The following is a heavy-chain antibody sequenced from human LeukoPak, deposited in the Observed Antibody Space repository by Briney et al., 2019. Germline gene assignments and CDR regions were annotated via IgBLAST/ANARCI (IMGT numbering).Heavy chain of an antibody. V-gene: IGHV3-9*01. Sequence: GGSLRLSCAASGFTFDDYAVHWVRQVPGKGLEWVSGFNWNTGNIDYADSAKGRFTISRDNAKNSLYLQMNSLRTEDTAFYYCAKVHCSSADCFTGGFDCWGQGTLVIVSS. CDR1: GFTFDDYA. J-gene: IGHJ4*02. CDR3: AKVHCSSADCFTGGFDC. D-gene: IGHD2-2*02. CDR2: FNWNTGNI.